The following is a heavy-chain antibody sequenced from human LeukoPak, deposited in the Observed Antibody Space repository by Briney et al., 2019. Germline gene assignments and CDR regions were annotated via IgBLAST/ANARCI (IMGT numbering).Heavy chain of an antibody. CDR3: TRITMVRGVPRAFDI. V-gene: IGHV3-49*03. J-gene: IGHJ3*02. Sequence: GGSLRLSCTAFGFTFGDYAMSWFRQAPGKGLEWVGFIRSKAYGGTTEYAASVKGRFTISRDDSKSIAYLQMNSLKTEDTAVYYCTRITMVRGVPRAFDIWGQGTMVTVSS. CDR1: GFTFGDYA. CDR2: IRSKAYGGTT. D-gene: IGHD3-10*01.